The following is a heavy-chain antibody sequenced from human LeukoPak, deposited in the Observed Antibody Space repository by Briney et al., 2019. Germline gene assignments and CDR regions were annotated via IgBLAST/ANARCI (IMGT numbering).Heavy chain of an antibody. Sequence: PGGSLRLSCAASGFSFGDFYMTWIRQAPGKGLEWLSHISPSSTYTNFADSVKGRFTISRDNANNSLYLQMNSLRAEDTAVYYCASGHYDMDLWGQGTTVTVSS. CDR1: GFSFGDFY. D-gene: IGHD3/OR15-3a*01. CDR2: ISPSSTYT. J-gene: IGHJ6*02. V-gene: IGHV3-11*06. CDR3: ASGHYDMDL.